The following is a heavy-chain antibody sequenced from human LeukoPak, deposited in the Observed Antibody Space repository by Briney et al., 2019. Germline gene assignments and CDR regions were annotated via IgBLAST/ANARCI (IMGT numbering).Heavy chain of an antibody. CDR2: ISYDGSNK. V-gene: IGHV3-30*04. Sequence: PGGSLRLSCAASGFTFSSYAMHWVRQAPGKGLEWVAVISYDGSNKYYADSVKGRFTISRDNSKNTLYLQMNSLRAEDTAVYYCARDAATKSYYYYGMDVWGQGTTVTVSS. J-gene: IGHJ6*02. CDR1: GFTFSSYA. CDR3: ARDAATKSYYYYGMDV. D-gene: IGHD2-15*01.